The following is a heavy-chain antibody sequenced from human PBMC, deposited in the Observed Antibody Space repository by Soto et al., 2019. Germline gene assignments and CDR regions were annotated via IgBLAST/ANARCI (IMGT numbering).Heavy chain of an antibody. V-gene: IGHV5-51*01. CDR3: AADTSRTYYYYAMDV. CDR1: GYSLSDYW. D-gene: IGHD5-18*01. CDR2: IYPGDSDS. J-gene: IGHJ6*02. Sequence: PGESLKISCKGSGYSLSDYWIGWVRQMPGKGLEWMGIIYPGDSDSRYSPPFQGQVTISVDKSTSTAYLQWSSLKASDTAMYYCAADTSRTYYYYAMDVWGQGTTVTVSS.